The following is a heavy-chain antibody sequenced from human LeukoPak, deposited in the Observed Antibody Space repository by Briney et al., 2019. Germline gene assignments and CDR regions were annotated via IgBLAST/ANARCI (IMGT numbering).Heavy chain of an antibody. CDR1: GFTFSSYG. J-gene: IGHJ4*02. V-gene: IGHV3-33*01. CDR3: ARDRYYDSSGYALD. D-gene: IGHD3-22*01. CDR2: IWYDGSNK. Sequence: GGSLRLSCAASGFTFSSYGMHWVRQAPGKGLEWVAVIWYDGSNKYYADSVKGRFTISRDNSKNTLHLQMNSLRAEDTAVYYCARDRYYDSSGYALDWGQGTLVTVSS.